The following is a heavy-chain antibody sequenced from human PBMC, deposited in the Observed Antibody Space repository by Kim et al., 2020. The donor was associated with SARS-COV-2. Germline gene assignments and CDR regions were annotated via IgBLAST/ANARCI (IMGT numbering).Heavy chain of an antibody. V-gene: IGHV4-34*01. D-gene: IGHD6-19*01. Sequence: SETLSLTCAVYGGSFSGYYWSWIRQPPGKGLEWIGEINHSGSTNYNPSLKSRVTISVDTSKNQFSLKLSSVTAADTAVYYCARGAWLESFDYWGQGTLVTVSS. CDR3: ARGAWLESFDY. J-gene: IGHJ4*02. CDR1: GGSFSGYY. CDR2: INHSGST.